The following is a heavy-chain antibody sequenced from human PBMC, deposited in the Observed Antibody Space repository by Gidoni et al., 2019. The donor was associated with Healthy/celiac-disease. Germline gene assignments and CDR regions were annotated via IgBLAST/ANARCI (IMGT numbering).Heavy chain of an antibody. CDR1: GISISISDYY. CDR3: ARGDTTMVTYYGVDV. CDR2: IYYSGNT. Sequence: QVQLPESRPGLLTPSETLSPTCPVSGISISISDYYWGWIRQPPGKGLEWIGSIYYSGNTYYNPSLKSRVTMSVDTSKNQVSLKLSSVTAADTAVYYCARGDTTMVTYYGVDVWGQGTTVTVSS. D-gene: IGHD5-18*01. J-gene: IGHJ6*02. V-gene: IGHV4-39*01.